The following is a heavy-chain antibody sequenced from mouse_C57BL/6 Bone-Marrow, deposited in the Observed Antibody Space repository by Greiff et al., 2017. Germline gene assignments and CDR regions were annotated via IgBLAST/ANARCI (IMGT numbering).Heavy chain of an antibody. V-gene: IGHV1-52*01. D-gene: IGHD1-1*01. Sequence: QVQLQQPGAELVRPGSSVKLSCKASGYTFTSYWMHWVKQRPIQGLEWIGNIDPSDSETHYNQKFKDKATLTVDKSSSTAYMQLSSLTSEDSAVYYCARDITTVPYAMDYWGQGTSVTVSS. CDR2: IDPSDSET. J-gene: IGHJ4*01. CDR3: ARDITTVPYAMDY. CDR1: GYTFTSYW.